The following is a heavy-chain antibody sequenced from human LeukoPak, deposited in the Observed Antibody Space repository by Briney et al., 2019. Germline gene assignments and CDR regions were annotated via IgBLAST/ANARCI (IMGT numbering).Heavy chain of an antibody. CDR2: ISSSSSNHI. J-gene: IGHJ4*02. D-gene: IGHD1-20*01. V-gene: IGHV3-21*01. CDR1: GFTFGTYT. Sequence: GGSLRLSCAASGFTFGTYTMNWVRQAPGKGLEWVSSISSSSSNHIHYADSVKGRFTISRDNAKNSLYLQMNSLRAEDTAVYYCARDPPFIIGTTFFDYWGQGTLVTVSS. CDR3: ARDPPFIIGTTFFDY.